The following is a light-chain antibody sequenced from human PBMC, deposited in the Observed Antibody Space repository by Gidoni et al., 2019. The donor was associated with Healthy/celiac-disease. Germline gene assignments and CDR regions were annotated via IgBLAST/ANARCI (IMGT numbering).Light chain of an antibody. CDR1: QSLLHSNGYNY. CDR2: LGS. V-gene: IGKV2-28*01. CDR3: MQALQTPRLT. J-gene: IGKJ4*01. Sequence: DIVMTQSPLSLPVTPGEPASISCRSSQSLLHSNGYNYLDGYLQQPGQSPQLLIYLGSNRASGVPDRFSGSGSGTDFTLKISRVEAEDVGVYYCMQALQTPRLTFGGGTKVEIK.